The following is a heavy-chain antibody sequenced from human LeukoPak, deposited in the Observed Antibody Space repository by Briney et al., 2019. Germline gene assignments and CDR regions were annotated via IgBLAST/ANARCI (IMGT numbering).Heavy chain of an antibody. V-gene: IGHV4-4*07. D-gene: IGHD2-15*01. CDR1: GGSISSYY. Sequence: SETLSLTCTVSGGSISSYYWSWIRQPAGKGLEWIGRIYISGSTNYNPSLKSRVTMSVDTSKNHFSLKLSSVTAADTAVYYCATEGRRPTCNARTCLNWLDPWGQGTLVTVSS. CDR3: ATEGRRPTCNARTCLNWLDP. CDR2: IYISGST. J-gene: IGHJ5*02.